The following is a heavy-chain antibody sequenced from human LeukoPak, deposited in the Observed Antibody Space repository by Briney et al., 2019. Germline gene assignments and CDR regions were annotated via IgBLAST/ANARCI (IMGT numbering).Heavy chain of an antibody. D-gene: IGHD6-25*01. V-gene: IGHV4-59*01. CDR2: VYYRGNT. CDR1: GGSISGSY. J-gene: IGHJ4*02. Sequence: SETVPLTCIVSGGSISGSYWSWIRQPPGKGLEWIGYVYYRGNTNYNPSLKSRVTISVDMSKNQFSLKLSSVTAADTAVYYCARGRGIAADYWGQGTLVTVSS. CDR3: ARGRGIAADY.